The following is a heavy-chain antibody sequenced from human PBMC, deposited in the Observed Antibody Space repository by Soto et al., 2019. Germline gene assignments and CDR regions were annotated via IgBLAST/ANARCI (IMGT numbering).Heavy chain of an antibody. J-gene: IGHJ4*02. Sequence: GGALRLSCSASGFTFSSYSIHWVRQAPGKGLESVSAISTNGVSKYYADSVKGSFTISRDNSKNTLYLQMSSLKPEDTAVYYCVKDGACRFLEWLVPVRWGQGTLVTVSS. CDR1: GFTFSSYS. CDR2: ISTNGVSK. CDR3: VKDGACRFLEWLVPVR. D-gene: IGHD3-3*01. V-gene: IGHV3-64D*06.